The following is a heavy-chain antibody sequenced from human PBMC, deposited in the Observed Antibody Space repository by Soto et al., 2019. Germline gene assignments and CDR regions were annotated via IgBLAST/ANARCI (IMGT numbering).Heavy chain of an antibody. CDR1: GFSVNRYW. V-gene: IGHV3-74*01. CDR2: FGGDENYT. D-gene: IGHD2-15*01. J-gene: IGHJ6*02. Sequence: PGGSLRLSCGASGFSVNRYWMHWVRQAPGKGLVWLSRFGGDENYTDYADSVRGRFTISRDIAKNTIYLQMNSLRAEDTAVYYCGKGKELAVVRYGLDAWGQGTTVTVSS. CDR3: GKGKELAVVRYGLDA.